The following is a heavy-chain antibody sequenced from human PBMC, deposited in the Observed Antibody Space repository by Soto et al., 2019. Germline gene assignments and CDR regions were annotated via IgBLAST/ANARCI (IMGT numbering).Heavy chain of an antibody. CDR1: GFTFSSYG. Sequence: QVQLVESGGGVVQPGRSLRLSCAASGFTFSSYGMHWVRQAPGKGLEWVAVISYDGSNKYYADSVKGRFTISRDNSKNTLYLQMNRLRAEDTAVYYCAKGGVIAAAGTGFDYWGQGTLVTVSS. D-gene: IGHD6-13*01. V-gene: IGHV3-30*18. J-gene: IGHJ4*02. CDR2: ISYDGSNK. CDR3: AKGGVIAAAGTGFDY.